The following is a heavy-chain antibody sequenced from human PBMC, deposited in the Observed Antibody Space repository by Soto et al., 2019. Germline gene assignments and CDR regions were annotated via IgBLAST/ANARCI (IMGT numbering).Heavy chain of an antibody. D-gene: IGHD4-4*01. V-gene: IGHV1-2*02. CDR3: ARKHSLDYIRWGLDP. Sequence: QVQLVQSGSEVKKPGASVKVSCKASGYPFSDNQIHWLRRAPGQGLEWMGRINPKSDDTNYAQKFQGRVTMTRDTSIVTAYLELTGLTSDDTATYYCARKHSLDYIRWGLDPWGQGTLVTVSS. J-gene: IGHJ5*02. CDR2: INPKSDDT. CDR1: GYPFSDNQ.